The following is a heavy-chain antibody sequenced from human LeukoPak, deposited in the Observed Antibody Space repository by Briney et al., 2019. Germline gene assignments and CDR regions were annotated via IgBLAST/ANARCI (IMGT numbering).Heavy chain of an antibody. Sequence: ASVKVSCKASGYTFTGYYMHWVRQAPGQGLEWMGWINPNSGGTNYAQKFQGWVTMTRDTSISTAYMELSRLRSDDTAVYYCARAGPYYDSSGGGAFDIWGQGTMVTVSS. CDR1: GYTFTGYY. J-gene: IGHJ3*02. CDR2: INPNSGGT. D-gene: IGHD3-22*01. V-gene: IGHV1-2*04. CDR3: ARAGPYYDSSGGGAFDI.